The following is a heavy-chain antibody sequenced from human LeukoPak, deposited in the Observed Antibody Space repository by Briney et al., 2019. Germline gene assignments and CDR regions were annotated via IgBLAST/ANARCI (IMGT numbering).Heavy chain of an antibody. CDR2: INHSGST. CDR3: ARASRWLQLRYYFDY. J-gene: IGHJ4*02. CDR1: GGSFSGYY. V-gene: IGHV4-34*01. D-gene: IGHD5-24*01. Sequence: SETLSLTCAVYGGSFSGYYWSWIRQPPGKGLEWIGEINHSGSTNYNPSLKSRVTISVDTSKNQFSLKLSSVTAADTAVYYCARASRWLQLRYYFDYWGQGTLVTVSS.